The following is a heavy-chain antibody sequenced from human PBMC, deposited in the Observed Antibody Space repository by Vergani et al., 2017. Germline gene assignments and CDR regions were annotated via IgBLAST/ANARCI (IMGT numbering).Heavy chain of an antibody. J-gene: IGHJ4*02. Sequence: QVQLQESGPGLVKPSQTLSLTCTVSGGSISSGGYYWSWIRQHPGKGLEWIGYIYYSGSTYYNPSLKSRVIISVDTSKNQFSLKLSSVTAADTAVYYCARAKGYGDYGYYFDYWGQGTLVTVSS. V-gene: IGHV4-31*03. D-gene: IGHD4-17*01. CDR2: IYYSGST. CDR3: ARAKGYGDYGYYFDY. CDR1: GGSISSGGYY.